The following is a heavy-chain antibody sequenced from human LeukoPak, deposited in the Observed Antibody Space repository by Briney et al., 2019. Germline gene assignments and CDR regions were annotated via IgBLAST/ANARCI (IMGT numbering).Heavy chain of an antibody. Sequence: SETLSLTCTVSGGSISSYYWSWIRQPPGKELEWIGYIYYSGSTNYNPSLKSRVTISVDTSKNQFSLKLSSVTAADTAVYYCAGTRSGYYILPLGYWGQGTLVTVSS. CDR3: AGTRSGYYILPLGY. D-gene: IGHD3-3*01. CDR1: GGSISSYY. CDR2: IYYSGST. J-gene: IGHJ4*02. V-gene: IGHV4-59*01.